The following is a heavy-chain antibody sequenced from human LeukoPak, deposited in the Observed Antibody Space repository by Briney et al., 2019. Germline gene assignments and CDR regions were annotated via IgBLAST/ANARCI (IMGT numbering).Heavy chain of an antibody. Sequence: GGCLRLSCAASGFTFYDYGMSWVRQAPGKGGGWVSGINWNGGSTAYADSVKGRFTISTDNSKNTLYLQMNSLRAEDTAVYYCAKDLRYFAWLPTWDWGQGTLVTVSS. V-gene: IGHV3-20*04. J-gene: IGHJ4*02. CDR1: GFTFYDYG. CDR3: AKDLRYFAWLPTWD. D-gene: IGHD3-9*01. CDR2: INWNGGST.